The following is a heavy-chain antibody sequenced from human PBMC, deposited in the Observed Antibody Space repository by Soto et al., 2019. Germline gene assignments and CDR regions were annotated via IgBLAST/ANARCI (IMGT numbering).Heavy chain of an antibody. D-gene: IGHD3-3*01. CDR3: ARRVVIGGRTDAFDI. V-gene: IGHV4-31*03. Sequence: QVQLQESGPGLVKPSQTLSLTCTVSGGSISSGGYYWSWIRQHPGKGLEWIGYSYYSGSTYYNPSLKSRFTISVDTSKNQFSLKLSSVTAADTAVYYCARRVVIGGRTDAFDIWGQGTMVTVSS. CDR1: GGSISSGGYY. J-gene: IGHJ3*02. CDR2: SYYSGST.